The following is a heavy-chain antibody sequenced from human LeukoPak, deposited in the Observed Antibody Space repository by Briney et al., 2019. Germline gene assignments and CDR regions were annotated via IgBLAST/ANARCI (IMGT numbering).Heavy chain of an antibody. CDR1: GGSFSGYY. D-gene: IGHD3-10*01. CDR2: INPSGST. J-gene: IGHJ5*02. CDR3: ARRHDYYFVSGSYNNWFDP. V-gene: IGHV4-34*01. Sequence: SETLSLTCAVYGGSFSGYYWSWIRQPPGKGLEWIGEINPSGSTNYNPSLKSRVTISVDTSKNQFSLKLSSVTAADTAVYYCARRHDYYFVSGSYNNWFDPWGQGALVTDSS.